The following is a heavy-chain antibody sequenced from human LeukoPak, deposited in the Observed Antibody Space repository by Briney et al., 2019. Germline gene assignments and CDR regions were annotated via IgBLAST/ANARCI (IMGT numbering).Heavy chain of an antibody. CDR2: IIPIFGTA. J-gene: IGHJ6*02. CDR3: ARRPPYYYGMDV. Sequence: GASVKVSCKASGGTFSSYAISWVRQAPGQGLEWMGGIIPIFGTANYAQKLQGRVTMTTDTSTSTAYMELRSLRSDDTAVYYCARRPPYYYGMDVWGQGTTVTVSS. V-gene: IGHV1-69*05. CDR1: GGTFSSYA.